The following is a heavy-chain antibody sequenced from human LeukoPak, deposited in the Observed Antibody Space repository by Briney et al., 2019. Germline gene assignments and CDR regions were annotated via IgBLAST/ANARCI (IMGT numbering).Heavy chain of an antibody. D-gene: IGHD6-19*01. Sequence: QPGGSLRLSCAASGFTVSSNYMSWVRQAPGKGLEWVSVIYSGGSTYYADSVKGRFTISRDNSKNTLYLQMNSLRAEDTAVYYCARLRYSSGWYRDYWGQGTLVTVSS. V-gene: IGHV3-66*01. CDR2: IYSGGST. CDR3: ARLRYSSGWYRDY. J-gene: IGHJ4*02. CDR1: GFTVSSNY.